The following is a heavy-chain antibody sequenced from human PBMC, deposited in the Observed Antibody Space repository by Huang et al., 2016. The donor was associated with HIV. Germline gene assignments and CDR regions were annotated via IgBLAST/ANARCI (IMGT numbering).Heavy chain of an antibody. V-gene: IGHV3-53*01. CDR1: ITASANY. CDR2: VYCDGNT. CDR3: AKIGGSDYYYYYYMDV. J-gene: IGHJ6*03. Sequence: ITASANYMSWVRRAPGKGLEWVPIVYCDGNTFCADSVKGRFIIPRDNSKNTMDLQMTSLRAEDTAVYYWAKIGGSDYYYYYYMDVWGKGATVTVSS. D-gene: IGHD3-16*01.